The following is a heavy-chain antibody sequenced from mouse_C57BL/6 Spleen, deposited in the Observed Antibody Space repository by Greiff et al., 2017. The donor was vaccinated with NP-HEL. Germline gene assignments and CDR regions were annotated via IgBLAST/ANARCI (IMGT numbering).Heavy chain of an antibody. CDR3: TRNYGSSYVAWFAY. CDR2: IYPGNSDT. D-gene: IGHD1-1*01. J-gene: IGHJ3*01. CDR1: GYTFTSYW. Sequence: VQLKQSGTVLARPGASVKMSCKTSGYTFTSYWMHWVKQRPGQGLEWIGAIYPGNSDTSYNQKFKGKAKLTAVTSASTAYMELSSLTNEDSAVYYCTRNYGSSYVAWFAYWGQGTLVTVSA. V-gene: IGHV1-5*01.